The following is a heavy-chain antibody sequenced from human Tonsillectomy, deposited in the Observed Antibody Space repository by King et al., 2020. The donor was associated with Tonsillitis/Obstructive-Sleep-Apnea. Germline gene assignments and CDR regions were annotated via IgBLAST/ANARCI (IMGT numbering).Heavy chain of an antibody. Sequence: QLVQSGAEVKKPGASVKVSCKASGYTFTGYYMHWVRQAPGQGLEWMGRINPNSGGANYAQKFQGRVTMTWDTSISTAYMELSRLRSDDTAVYYCARNQLTIFEYYYYMDVWGKGTTVTVSS. CDR1: GYTFTGYY. CDR2: INPNSGGA. D-gene: IGHD3-3*01. V-gene: IGHV1-2*06. CDR3: ARNQLTIFEYYYYMDV. J-gene: IGHJ6*03.